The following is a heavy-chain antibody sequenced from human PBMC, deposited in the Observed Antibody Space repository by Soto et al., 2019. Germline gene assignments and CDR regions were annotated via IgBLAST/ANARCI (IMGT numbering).Heavy chain of an antibody. CDR1: GFTLSSYW. D-gene: IGHD4-4*01. Sequence: PGGSLRLSCAASGFTLSSYWMHWVRQAPGKGLVWVSRIDSDGSGATYADSVKGRFTISRDHAKNTLYLQMNSLRAEDTAVYYCARDVTTVTYYYYYGMDVWGQGTTVTVSS. V-gene: IGHV3-74*03. CDR2: IDSDGSGA. J-gene: IGHJ6*02. CDR3: ARDVTTVTYYYYYGMDV.